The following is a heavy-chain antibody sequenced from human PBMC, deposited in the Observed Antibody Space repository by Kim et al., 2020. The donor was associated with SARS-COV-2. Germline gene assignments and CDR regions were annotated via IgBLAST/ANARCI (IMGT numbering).Heavy chain of an antibody. V-gene: IGHV4-34*01. CDR1: GGSFSGYY. Sequence: SETLSLTCAVYGGSFSGYYWSWIRQPPGKGLEWIGEINHSGSTNYNPSLKSRVTISVDTSKNQFSLKLSSVTAADTAVYYCARGRGFLEWLLVPGYYYGMDVWGQGTTVTVSS. D-gene: IGHD3-3*01. CDR3: ARGRGFLEWLLVPGYYYGMDV. J-gene: IGHJ6*02. CDR2: INHSGST.